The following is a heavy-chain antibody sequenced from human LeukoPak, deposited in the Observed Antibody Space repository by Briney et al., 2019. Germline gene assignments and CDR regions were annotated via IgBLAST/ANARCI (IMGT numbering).Heavy chain of an antibody. D-gene: IGHD3-10*01. CDR1: GFTVSSNY. Sequence: GGSPRLSCAASGFTVSSNYMSWVRQAPGKGLEWVSVIYSGGSTYYADSVKGRFTISRDNSKNTLYLQMNSLRAEDTAVYYCAREGIWFGEHLIDYWGQGTLVTVSS. V-gene: IGHV3-53*01. J-gene: IGHJ4*02. CDR2: IYSGGST. CDR3: AREGIWFGEHLIDY.